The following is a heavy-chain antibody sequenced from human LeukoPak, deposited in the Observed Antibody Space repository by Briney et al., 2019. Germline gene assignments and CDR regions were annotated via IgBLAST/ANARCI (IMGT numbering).Heavy chain of an antibody. Sequence: AGSMRLSCEASGFTFSSYWMSWVRQAPGNGLEWVSSISRRSKDIYYSDSVKGRFSIFRGDAKKSLSLQVNRLRAEDTCISYCARKANLPLRAATPLDHWRQGTLDTVCS. J-gene: IGHJ4*02. D-gene: IGHD2-15*01. CDR2: ISRRSKDI. CDR3: ARKANLPLRAATPLDH. V-gene: IGHV3-21*01. CDR1: GFTFSSYW.